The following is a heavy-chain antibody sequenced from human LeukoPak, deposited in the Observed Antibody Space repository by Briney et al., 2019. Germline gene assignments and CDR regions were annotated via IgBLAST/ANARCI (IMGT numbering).Heavy chain of an antibody. J-gene: IGHJ4*02. CDR3: VKDSVVVAGLVNYFDY. D-gene: IGHD6-19*01. CDR1: GFTFSNYA. V-gene: IGHV3-23*01. CDR2: ISGSGGDT. Sequence: PGGSLRLSCAASGFTFSNYAMSWVRQAPGKGLEWVSAISGSGGDTFYTDSVKGQFTISRDNSKNTLYLQMKGLRAEDTAVYYCVKDSVVVAGLVNYFDYWGQGTLVTVSS.